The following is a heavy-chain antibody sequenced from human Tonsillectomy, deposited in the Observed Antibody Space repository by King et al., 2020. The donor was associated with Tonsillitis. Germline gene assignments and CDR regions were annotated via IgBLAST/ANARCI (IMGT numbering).Heavy chain of an antibody. Sequence: VQLVESGGGLVQPGGSLKLSCAASGFTFSGSAMHWVRQASGKGLGWVGRIRSKANRYATAYAASVKGRFTTSRDESKNTAYLQMNSLKTEDTAVYYCTRSGNCGGDCYYDYWGQGTLVTVSS. CDR3: TRSGNCGGDCYYDY. V-gene: IGHV3-73*02. CDR1: GFTFSGSA. D-gene: IGHD2-21*02. J-gene: IGHJ4*02. CDR2: IRSKANRYAT.